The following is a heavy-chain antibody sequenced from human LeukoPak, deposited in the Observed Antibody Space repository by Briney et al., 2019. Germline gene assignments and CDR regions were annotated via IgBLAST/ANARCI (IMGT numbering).Heavy chain of an antibody. J-gene: IGHJ4*02. Sequence: APVKVSCKVSGYALTELSMHWVRQAPGKGLEWMGGFDPEDGETIYAQKFQGRVTMTEDTSTDTAYMELSSLRSEDTAVYYCATTLAGRYSGYDAYTAADYWGQGTLVTVSS. D-gene: IGHD5-12*01. CDR2: FDPEDGET. CDR1: GYALTELS. V-gene: IGHV1-24*01. CDR3: ATTLAGRYSGYDAYTAADY.